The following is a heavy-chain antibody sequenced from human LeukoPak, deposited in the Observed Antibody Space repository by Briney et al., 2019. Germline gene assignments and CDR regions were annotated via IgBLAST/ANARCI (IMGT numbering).Heavy chain of an antibody. CDR2: INPSSGGT. V-gene: IGHV1-2*02. CDR3: ARDQTSYYYYMDV. Sequence: ASVKVSCKASGYTFNGKYMHWVRQAPGQGLEWMGWINPSSGGTNYAQKFQGRVTMTRDTSISTAYMELSRLRSDDTAVYYCARDQTSYYYYMDVWGKGTTVTVSS. J-gene: IGHJ6*03. CDR1: GYTFNGKY.